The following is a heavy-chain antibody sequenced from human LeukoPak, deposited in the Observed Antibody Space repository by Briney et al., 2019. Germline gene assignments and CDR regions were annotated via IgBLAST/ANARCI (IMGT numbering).Heavy chain of an antibody. V-gene: IGHV3-7*01. CDR1: GFTFRNYW. CDR2: TKPDGTAE. CDR3: ARDGGLHTNFDY. Sequence: GGSLRLSCAASGFTFRNYWMGWVRQAPGKGLEWVANTKPDGTAEYYADSVRGRFTTSRDNANNFLHLQMNSLRGEDTAVYYCARDGGLHTNFDYWGQGTLVTVSS. J-gene: IGHJ4*02. D-gene: IGHD2-15*01.